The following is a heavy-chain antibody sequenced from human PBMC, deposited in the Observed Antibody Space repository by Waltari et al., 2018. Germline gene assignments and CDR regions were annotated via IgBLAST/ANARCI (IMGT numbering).Heavy chain of an antibody. D-gene: IGHD6-19*01. CDR3: ARHGGWYAFDI. CDR1: GGSFSGYY. V-gene: IGHV4-34*01. Sequence: QVQLQQWGAGLLKPSETLSLTCAVYGGSFSGYYWSWIRQPPGKGLEWIGEINHSGSTTYNPAPKRRVTISVDTSTNQFSRKLSSVTAADTAVYYCARHGGWYAFDIWGQGTMVTVSS. CDR2: INHSGST. J-gene: IGHJ3*02.